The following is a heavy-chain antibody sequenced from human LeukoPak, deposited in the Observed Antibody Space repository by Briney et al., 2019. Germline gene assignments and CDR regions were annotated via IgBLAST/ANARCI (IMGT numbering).Heavy chain of an antibody. J-gene: IGHJ4*02. D-gene: IGHD2-15*01. V-gene: IGHV5-51*01. Sequence: GESLNLSCKCSGYSFTSYLIGWVRQTPGEGLEWMGIIYPCDSHTRYTPPFQGQVTISADKSISTAYLQWSSLEASDTAMYYCARGPLLGYCSGGSCYTPFDYWGQGTLVTVSS. CDR3: ARGPLLGYCSGGSCYTPFDY. CDR2: IYPCDSHT. CDR1: GYSFTSYL.